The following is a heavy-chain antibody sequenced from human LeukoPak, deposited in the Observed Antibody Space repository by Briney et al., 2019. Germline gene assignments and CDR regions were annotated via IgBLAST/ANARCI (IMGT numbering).Heavy chain of an antibody. CDR1: GFTFRNYA. J-gene: IGHJ4*02. Sequence: GGSLRLSCTASGFTFRNYAMNWVRRAPGKGLEWVSAISGSGSNTYYTDSVKDRFTISRDNSKNTLYLQMNSLRAEDTAVYYCARGTTLKTYYYDSSATFDYWGQGTLVTVSS. CDR3: ARGTTLKTYYYDSSATFDY. D-gene: IGHD3-22*01. V-gene: IGHV3-23*01. CDR2: ISGSGSNT.